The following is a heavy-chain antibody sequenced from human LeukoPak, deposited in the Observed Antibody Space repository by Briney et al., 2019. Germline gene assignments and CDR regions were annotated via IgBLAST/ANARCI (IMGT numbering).Heavy chain of an antibody. CDR2: IFYSGST. V-gene: IGHV4-59*08. J-gene: IGHJ4*02. CDR3: ARQPYMLGAYYFDY. Sequence: SSETLSLTCTVSGGSMSSYYWSWIRQPPGKGLEWIGYIFYSGSTNYNPSLKSRVTLSVDTSKNQFSLKLGSVTAADTAVYYCARQPYMLGAYYFDYWGQGTLVTVSS. CDR1: GGSMSSYY. D-gene: IGHD1-26*01.